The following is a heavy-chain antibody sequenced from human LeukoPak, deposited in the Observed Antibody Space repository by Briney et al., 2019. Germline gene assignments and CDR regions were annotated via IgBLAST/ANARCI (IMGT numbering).Heavy chain of an antibody. CDR1: GDSISSNGVA. D-gene: IGHD1-14*01. Sequence: SQTLSLTCVISGDSISSNGVAWNWVRQSPWRGLEWLGRTYYGSKWSNDYALSVKSRITINPDTSKNQFSLQLNSVTPEDTAVYYCTRGRNSAFDYWGQATLVTVSS. CDR3: TRGRNSAFDY. CDR2: TYYGSKWSN. J-gene: IGHJ4*02. V-gene: IGHV6-1*01.